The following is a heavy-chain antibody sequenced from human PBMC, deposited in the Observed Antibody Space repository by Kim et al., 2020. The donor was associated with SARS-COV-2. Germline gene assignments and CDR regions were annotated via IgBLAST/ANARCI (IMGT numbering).Heavy chain of an antibody. Sequence: SETLSLTCSVSGGSIGTGGKFWTWIRQHPAKGLEWIGYISYSGNPHYRPSLRSRVSISLQTSENQFSLTLTSVTAAATAVYYCARGHPLDYWGQGILVTV. J-gene: IGHJ4*02. CDR1: GGSIGTGGKF. CDR2: ISYSGNP. CDR3: ARGHPLDY. V-gene: IGHV4-31*03.